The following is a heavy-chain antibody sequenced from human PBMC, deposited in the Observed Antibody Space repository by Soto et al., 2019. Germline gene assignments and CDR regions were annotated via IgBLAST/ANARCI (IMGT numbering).Heavy chain of an antibody. CDR3: ARAGGWNNYFGLDI. CDR1: GGSFSGFY. CDR2: VSHNGST. J-gene: IGHJ6*02. V-gene: IGHV4-34*01. D-gene: IGHD1-1*01. Sequence: QVQLQQWGAGLLKPSETLSLTCALYGGSFSGFYWRWIRQPPGKGLEWIGEVSHNGSTNYNASLKSRVTISLDTSKNQFYLKLSSVTAADTAIYYCARAGGWNNYFGLDIWGQGTTVTVSS.